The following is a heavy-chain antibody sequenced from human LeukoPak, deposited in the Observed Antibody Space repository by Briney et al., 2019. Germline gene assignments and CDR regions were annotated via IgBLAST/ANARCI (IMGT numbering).Heavy chain of an antibody. CDR1: GYTFTSYG. CDR3: AREHYDILTGYLSSYGMDV. CDR2: ISAYNGNT. D-gene: IGHD3-9*01. Sequence: ASVKVSCKASGYTFTSYGISWVRQAPGQGLEWMGWISAYNGNTNYAQKLQGRVTVTTDTSTSTAYMELRSLRSDDTAVYYCAREHYDILTGYLSSYGMDVWGQGTTVTVSS. J-gene: IGHJ6*02. V-gene: IGHV1-18*01.